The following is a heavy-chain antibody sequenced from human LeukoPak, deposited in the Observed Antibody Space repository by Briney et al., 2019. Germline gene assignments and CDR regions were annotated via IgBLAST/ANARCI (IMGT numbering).Heavy chain of an antibody. V-gene: IGHV4-59*01. CDR3: ARADFWSGYLFGY. J-gene: IGHJ4*02. Sequence: SETLSLTCTVSGGSISSYYWSWIRQPPGKGLEWIGYIYYSGSTNYNPSLKGRVTISVDTSKNQFSLKLSSVTAADTAVYYCARADFWSGYLFGYWGQGTLVTVSS. D-gene: IGHD3-3*01. CDR1: GGSISSYY. CDR2: IYYSGST.